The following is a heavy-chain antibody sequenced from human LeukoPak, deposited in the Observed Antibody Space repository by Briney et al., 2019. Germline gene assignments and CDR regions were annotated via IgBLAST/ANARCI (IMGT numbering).Heavy chain of an antibody. J-gene: IGHJ4*02. CDR2: IYSGST. Sequence: PSETLSLTCSVSGASISSFYWNWIRQPPGKGLEWIGHIYSGSTNYNPSLKSRVTISLDTSKNQFSLNLNSVTAADTAVYFCARSYYYDSSGFPYYWGQGTLVTVSS. CDR3: ARSYYYDSSGFPYY. CDR1: GASISSFY. D-gene: IGHD3-22*01. V-gene: IGHV4-59*01.